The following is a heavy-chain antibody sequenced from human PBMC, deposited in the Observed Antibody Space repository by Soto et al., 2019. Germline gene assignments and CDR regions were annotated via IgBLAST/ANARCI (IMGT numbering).Heavy chain of an antibody. J-gene: IGHJ3*02. D-gene: IGHD3-10*01. CDR2: ISDGGDLT. V-gene: IGHV3-23*01. Sequence: GGSLRLSCAASGFTFSSYAMHWVRQAPGKGLEWVAGISDGGDLTYNADSVRGRFTISRDNSRNTLYLQMNSLRAEDTAVYYCARRVIGSSRAFDIWGQG. CDR3: ARRVIGSSRAFDI. CDR1: GFTFSSYA.